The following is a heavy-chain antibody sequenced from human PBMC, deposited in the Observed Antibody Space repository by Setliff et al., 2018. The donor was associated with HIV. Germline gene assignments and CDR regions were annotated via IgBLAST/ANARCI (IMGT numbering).Heavy chain of an antibody. CDR3: ARRGDSSSYLYAFEI. V-gene: IGHV4-31*11. Sequence: SETLSLTCAVSGGSINSGGYYWTWIRQHPGTGLEWIGYIHYSGSTYYNPSLKSRVTISVDTSKNQFSLKLSSVTAADTAVYYCARRGDSSSYLYAFEIWGQGTMVTVSS. CDR1: GGSINSGGYY. J-gene: IGHJ3*02. CDR2: IHYSGST. D-gene: IGHD3-22*01.